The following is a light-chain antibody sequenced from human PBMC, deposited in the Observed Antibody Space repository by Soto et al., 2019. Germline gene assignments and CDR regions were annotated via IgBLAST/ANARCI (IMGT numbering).Light chain of an antibody. Sequence: QSALTQPASVSGSPGQSITISCTGTSSDVGSYNLVSWYQQRPGKAHKLMIYEVSKRPSGVSNRFSGSKSGNTASLTISGLQAEDEADYYCCSYAGSSTFYVFGTGTKVTVL. V-gene: IGLV2-23*02. J-gene: IGLJ1*01. CDR2: EVS. CDR1: SSDVGSYNL. CDR3: CSYAGSSTFYV.